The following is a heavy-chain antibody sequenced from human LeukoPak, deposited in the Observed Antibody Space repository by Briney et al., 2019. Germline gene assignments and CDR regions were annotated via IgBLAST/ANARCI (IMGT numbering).Heavy chain of an antibody. J-gene: IGHJ6*03. CDR2: ISWDGGST. CDR1: GFTFDDYT. CDR3: AKGERAYYYYYMDV. V-gene: IGHV3-43*01. Sequence: GGSLRLSCAASGFTFDDYTMHWVRQAPGKGLEWVSLISWDGGSTYYADSVKGRFTISRDNSKNSLYLQMNSLRTEDTALYYCAKGERAYYYYYMDVWGKGTTVTVSS.